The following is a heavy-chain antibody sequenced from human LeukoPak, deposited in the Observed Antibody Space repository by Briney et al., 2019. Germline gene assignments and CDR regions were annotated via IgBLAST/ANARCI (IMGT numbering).Heavy chain of an antibody. CDR1: GFTFSSYA. Sequence: GGSLRLSCAASGFTFSSYAMSWVRQAPGKGLEWVSAISGSGGSTYYADSVKGRFTISRDNSRNTLYLQMNSLRAEDTAVYYCAKEDGDYVITHWFDPWGQGTLVTVSS. J-gene: IGHJ5*02. D-gene: IGHD4-17*01. V-gene: IGHV3-23*01. CDR3: AKEDGDYVITHWFDP. CDR2: ISGSGGST.